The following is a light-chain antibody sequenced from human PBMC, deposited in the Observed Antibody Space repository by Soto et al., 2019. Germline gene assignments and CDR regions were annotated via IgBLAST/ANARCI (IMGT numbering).Light chain of an antibody. CDR1: SSNIGSNA. V-gene: IGLV1-44*01. Sequence: QSVLTQPPSASGTPGQRVTISCSGSSSNIGSNAVTWYQQLPRTAPKLLIYSNNQRPSGVPDRFSGSKSGTSASLAISGLQSEDEADYYCAAWDDSLNGWVFGGGTQLTVL. CDR2: SNN. J-gene: IGLJ3*02. CDR3: AAWDDSLNGWV.